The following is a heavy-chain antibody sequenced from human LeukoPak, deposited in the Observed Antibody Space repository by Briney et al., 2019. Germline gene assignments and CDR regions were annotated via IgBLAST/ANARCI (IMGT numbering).Heavy chain of an antibody. V-gene: IGHV4-38-2*02. Sequence: SETLSLTCTVSGYSISNGYYWGWVRQPPGKGLEWIGTIHHSGTTYYSPSLRSRVTTSVDTSKNQFSLSLSSVTAADTAVYYCARSYYDTGGRFDPWGQGTLVTVSS. CDR1: GYSISNGYY. CDR2: IHHSGTT. CDR3: ARSYYDTGGRFDP. J-gene: IGHJ5*02. D-gene: IGHD3-22*01.